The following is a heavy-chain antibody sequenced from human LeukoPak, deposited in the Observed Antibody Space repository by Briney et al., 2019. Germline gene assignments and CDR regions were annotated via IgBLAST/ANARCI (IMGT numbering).Heavy chain of an antibody. V-gene: IGHV4-31*03. CDR1: GGSVSRGGYY. J-gene: IGHJ4*02. CDR3: ATADWESFYFDS. CDR2: TSYSEGT. Sequence: SETLSLTCTVSGGSVSRGGYYWNWIRQHPGKGLEWIGFTSYSEGTYYNPSLMSRITISVDISQNQFSLKMRDVTAADTAVYFCATADWESFYFDSWGQGALVAVSS. D-gene: IGHD1-26*01.